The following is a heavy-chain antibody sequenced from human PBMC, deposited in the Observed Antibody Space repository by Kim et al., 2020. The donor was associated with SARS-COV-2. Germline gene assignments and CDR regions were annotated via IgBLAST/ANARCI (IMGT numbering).Heavy chain of an antibody. D-gene: IGHD3-10*01. J-gene: IGHJ4*02. Sequence: ASVKVSCKASGYTFTSYYMHWVRQAPGQGLEWMGIINPSGGSTSYAQKFQGRVTMTRDTSTSTVYMELSSLRSEDTAMYYCARDLSLIPIYGSGPVGEFDYWGQGTLVTVSS. CDR2: INPSGGST. CDR1: GYTFTSYY. V-gene: IGHV1-46*01. CDR3: ARDLSLIPIYGSGPVGEFDY.